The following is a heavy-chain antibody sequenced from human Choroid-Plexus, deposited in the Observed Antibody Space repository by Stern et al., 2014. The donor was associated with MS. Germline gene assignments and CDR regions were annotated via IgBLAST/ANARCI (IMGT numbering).Heavy chain of an antibody. Sequence: QVQLVESGGGVAQPGMPLILSCAASGFTFSNFGMHWVRQAPGKGLEWVALISYDGSDKYYADSVKGRFTIFRDNSKNTLYMHMNSLRAEDTAVYYCAKDRQWSTYFFDYWGQGSLVTVSS. V-gene: IGHV3-30*18. D-gene: IGHD2-15*01. J-gene: IGHJ4*02. CDR3: AKDRQWSTYFFDY. CDR1: GFTFSNFG. CDR2: ISYDGSDK.